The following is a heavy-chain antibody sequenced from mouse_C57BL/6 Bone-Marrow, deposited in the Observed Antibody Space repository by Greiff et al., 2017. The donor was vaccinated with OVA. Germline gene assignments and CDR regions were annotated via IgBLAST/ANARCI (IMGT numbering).Heavy chain of an antibody. V-gene: IGHV1-64*01. CDR1: GYTFTSYW. CDR2: IHPNSGST. D-gene: IGHD3-1*01. Sequence: QVQLQQPGAELVKPGASVKLSCKASGYTFTSYWMHWVKQRPGQGLEWIGMIHPNSGSTNYNEKFKSKATLTVEKSSSTAYMQLSSLTSEDSAVYYCARSGEDYFDYWGQGTTLTVSS. J-gene: IGHJ2*01. CDR3: ARSGEDYFDY.